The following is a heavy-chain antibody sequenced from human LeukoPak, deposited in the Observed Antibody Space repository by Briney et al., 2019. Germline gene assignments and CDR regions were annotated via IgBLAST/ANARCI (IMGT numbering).Heavy chain of an antibody. D-gene: IGHD3-3*01. CDR3: ASYYDFWSGSYYFDY. Sequence: SETLSLTCTVSGGSISSYYWSWIRQPPGKGLEWIGYIYYSGSTYYNPSLKSRVTISVDTSKNQFSLKLSSVTAADTAVYYCASYYDFWSGSYYFDYWGQGTLVTVSS. V-gene: IGHV4-59*01. CDR2: IYYSGST. J-gene: IGHJ4*02. CDR1: GGSISSYY.